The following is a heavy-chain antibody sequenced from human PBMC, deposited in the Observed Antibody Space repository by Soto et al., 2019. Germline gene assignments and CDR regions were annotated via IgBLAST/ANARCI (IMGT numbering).Heavy chain of an antibody. Sequence: APVKVSCKTSGYTFSSMGISWVRQAPGQGLEWMGWISPHKGDTYYAQRLQGRVTMTTDTSTSTAYMELRSLRSDDTAVYFCARDLDGSGSYYTNYWGQGTLVTVSS. CDR2: ISPHKGDT. CDR3: ARDLDGSGSYYTNY. CDR1: GYTFSSMG. J-gene: IGHJ4*02. D-gene: IGHD3-10*01. V-gene: IGHV1-18*01.